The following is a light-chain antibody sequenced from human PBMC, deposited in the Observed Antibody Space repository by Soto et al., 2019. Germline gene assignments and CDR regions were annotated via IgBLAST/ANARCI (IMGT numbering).Light chain of an antibody. CDR1: RSNIGAHYD. CDR3: QSYDSSLSAVV. Sequence: QSVLTHPPSVSGAPGQTVTISCTGSRSNIGAHYDVHWYQHLPGTAPKLLIYGNINRPSGVPDRFSGSKSGTSASLAITGLQAEDEADYYCQSYDSSLSAVVFGGGTKLTVL. V-gene: IGLV1-40*01. CDR2: GNI. J-gene: IGLJ3*02.